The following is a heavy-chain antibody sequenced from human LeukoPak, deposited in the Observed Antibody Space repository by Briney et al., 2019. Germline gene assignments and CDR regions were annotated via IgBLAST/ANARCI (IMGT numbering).Heavy chain of an antibody. CDR3: ARDSRTVTRYFDL. J-gene: IGHJ2*01. Sequence: PGGSLRLSCAASGFTFSSYAMHWVRQVPGKGLEWVAVISYDGSNKYYADSVKGRFTISRDNSKNTLYLQMNSLRAEDTAVYYCARDSRTVTRYFDLWGRGTLVTVSS. V-gene: IGHV3-30*04. CDR1: GFTFSSYA. CDR2: ISYDGSNK. D-gene: IGHD4-17*01.